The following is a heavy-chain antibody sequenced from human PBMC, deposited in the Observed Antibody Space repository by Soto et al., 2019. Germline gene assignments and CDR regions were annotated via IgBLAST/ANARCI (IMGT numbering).Heavy chain of an antibody. Sequence: QVHLVESGGDVVQPGRSLRLSCAASGFTFSSYAMHWVRQTPGKGLEWVALVSYDGNNKYYADSVKGRFTISRDDSKNTLSLQINSLRSEDTAVYYCARESLHYWGQGTLVTVSS. D-gene: IGHD3-10*01. J-gene: IGHJ4*02. CDR2: VSYDGNNK. CDR1: GFTFSSYA. V-gene: IGHV3-30-3*01. CDR3: ARESLHY.